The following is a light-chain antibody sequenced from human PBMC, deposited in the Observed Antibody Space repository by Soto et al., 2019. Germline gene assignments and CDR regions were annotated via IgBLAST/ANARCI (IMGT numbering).Light chain of an antibody. J-gene: IGKJ3*01. Sequence: IVMTQSLATLSVSPGEIATLSCRASQSVGTNLAWYQQKPGQPPRLLIYATSTRVPGVPVRFSGSGSGTDFTLTISGLQSDDFAVYYCQQYNKWPPDYTFGPGTKVDIK. CDR3: QQYNKWPPDYT. CDR2: ATS. V-gene: IGKV3D-15*01. CDR1: QSVGTN.